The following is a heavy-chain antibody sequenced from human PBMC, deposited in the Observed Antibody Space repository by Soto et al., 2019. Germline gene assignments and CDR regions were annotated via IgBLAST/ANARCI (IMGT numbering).Heavy chain of an antibody. Sequence: SVKVSCKASGGTFSSYTISWVRQAPGQGLEWMGRIIPILGIANYAQKFQGRVTITADKSTSTAYMELSSLRSEDTAVYYCARGAQYDILTGYYSPWFDPWGQGTLVTVSS. J-gene: IGHJ5*02. CDR3: ARGAQYDILTGYYSPWFDP. CDR1: GGTFSSYT. V-gene: IGHV1-69*02. CDR2: IIPILGIA. D-gene: IGHD3-9*01.